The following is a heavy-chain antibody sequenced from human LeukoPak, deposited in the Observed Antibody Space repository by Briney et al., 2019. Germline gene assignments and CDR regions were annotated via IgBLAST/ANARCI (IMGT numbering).Heavy chain of an antibody. CDR1: GFTFSSYS. CDR2: ISSSSSYI. Sequence: GGSLKLSCAASGFTFSSYSMNWVRQAPGQGLEWVSSISSSSSYIYYADSVKGRFTMSRDNAKNSLYLEMNSLRAEDTAVYYCARDETVGAVSDYWGQETLVTVFS. CDR3: ARDETVGAVSDY. D-gene: IGHD4-11*01. V-gene: IGHV3-21*04. J-gene: IGHJ4*02.